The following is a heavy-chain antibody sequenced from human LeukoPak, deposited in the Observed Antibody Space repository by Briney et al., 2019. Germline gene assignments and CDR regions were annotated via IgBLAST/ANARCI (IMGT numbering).Heavy chain of an antibody. CDR1: GFTFSGYG. D-gene: IGHD5-18*01. V-gene: IGHV3-33*01. Sequence: GGSLRLSCAASGFTFSGYGMHWVRQAPGKGLEWVAVIWYDGSNKYYVDSVKGRFTISRDNSKNTLYLQMNSLRAEDTAVYYCARHAGGSGYSYGLIDYWGQGTLVTVSS. CDR3: ARHAGGSGYSYGLIDY. J-gene: IGHJ4*02. CDR2: IWYDGSNK.